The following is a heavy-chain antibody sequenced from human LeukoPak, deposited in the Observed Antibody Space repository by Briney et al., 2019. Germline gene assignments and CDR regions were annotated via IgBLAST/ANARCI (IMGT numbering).Heavy chain of an antibody. CDR1: GGTFSSYA. J-gene: IGHJ4*02. CDR2: IIPIFGTA. CDR3: ARGSEGGGGFDY. D-gene: IGHD3-16*01. Sequence: ASVKVSCKASGGTFSSYAISWVRQAPGQGLEWMGGIIPIFGTANYAQKFQGRVTITTDESTSTAYMELSSLRSEDTAVYYCARGSEGGGGFDYWGQGTLVTVSS. V-gene: IGHV1-69*05.